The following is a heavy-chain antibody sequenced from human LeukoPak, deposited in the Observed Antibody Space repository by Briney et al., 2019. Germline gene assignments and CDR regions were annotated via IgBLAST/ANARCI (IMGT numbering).Heavy chain of an antibody. V-gene: IGHV3-53*01. CDR2: IYSGGST. CDR1: GFTVSSNY. CDR3: TRDWGDTTMLGRDY. D-gene: IGHD5-18*01. Sequence: GGSLRLSCAASGFTVSSNYMSWVRQAPGKGLEWVSVIYSGGSTYYADSVEGRFTISRDNSKNTLYLQMNSLRADDTAVYYCTRDWGDTTMLGRDYWGQGTLVTVSS. J-gene: IGHJ4*02.